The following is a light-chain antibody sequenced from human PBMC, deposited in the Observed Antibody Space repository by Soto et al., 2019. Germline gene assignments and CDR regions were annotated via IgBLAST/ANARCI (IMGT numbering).Light chain of an antibody. CDR1: QTISTW. CDR3: QQYTNTNNPWM. V-gene: IGKV1-5*01. CDR2: DAP. J-gene: IGKJ1*01. Sequence: DIQVTQSPATLSASVGARVTITCRASQTISTWMAWYQQKPGKAPKLLFYDAPTLQSGVASRFSGSGSGTEFTLIISGLQPDDSATYYCQQYTNTNNPWMFGQGTKVDIK.